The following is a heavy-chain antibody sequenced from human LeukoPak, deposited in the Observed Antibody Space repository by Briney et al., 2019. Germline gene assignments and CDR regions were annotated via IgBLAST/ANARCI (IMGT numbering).Heavy chain of an antibody. Sequence: GGSLRLSCAASGFTVSSNYMSWVRQAPGKGLEWVSVIYSAGTTYYTDSVKGRFTISRDNSKNTLYLQMNSLRAEDTAVYYCAGLMYSRSWYYFDYWGQGTLVTVSS. CDR3: AGLMYSRSWYYFDY. V-gene: IGHV3-53*01. D-gene: IGHD6-13*01. CDR2: IYSAGTT. CDR1: GFTVSSNY. J-gene: IGHJ4*02.